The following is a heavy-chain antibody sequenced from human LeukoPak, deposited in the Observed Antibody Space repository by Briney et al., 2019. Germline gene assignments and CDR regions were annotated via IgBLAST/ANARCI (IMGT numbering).Heavy chain of an antibody. J-gene: IGHJ3*02. D-gene: IGHD3-10*01. V-gene: IGHV1-18*01. CDR2: ISAYNGNT. CDR3: ARKSGSGTPYAFDI. Sequence: GSSVKVSCKASGGTFSSYAISWVRQAPGQGLEWMGWISAYNGNTNYAQKLQGRVTMTTDTSTSTAYMELRSLRSDDTAVYYCARKSGSGTPYAFDIWGQGTMVTVSS. CDR1: GGTFSSYA.